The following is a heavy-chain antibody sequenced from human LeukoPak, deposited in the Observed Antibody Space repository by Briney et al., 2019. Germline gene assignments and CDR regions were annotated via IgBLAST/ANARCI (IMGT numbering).Heavy chain of an antibody. CDR3: ARRAGAYSHPYDY. Sequence: GGSLKLSCAASGFTVSSNSMSWVRQAPGKGLEWVSFIYSGGSTYYADSVKGRFTISRDNSKNTLYLQMNSLRADDTAVYYCARRAGAYSHPYDYWGQGTLVTVSS. V-gene: IGHV3-53*01. J-gene: IGHJ4*02. CDR2: IYSGGST. D-gene: IGHD4/OR15-4a*01. CDR1: GFTVSSNS.